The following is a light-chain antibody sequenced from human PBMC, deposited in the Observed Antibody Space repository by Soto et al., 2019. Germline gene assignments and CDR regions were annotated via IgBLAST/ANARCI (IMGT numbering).Light chain of an antibody. Sequence: EIVLTQSPGTLSLSPGERATLSCRASQSVSNNYLAWYQQKPGQAPRLLIYGASNRATGIPDRFSGSGSGTDFTLTISSLQPEDFATYYCQQSYSTPPGFGQGTKVDIK. J-gene: IGKJ1*01. CDR3: QQSYSTPPG. CDR2: GAS. CDR1: QSVSNNY. V-gene: IGKV3-20*01.